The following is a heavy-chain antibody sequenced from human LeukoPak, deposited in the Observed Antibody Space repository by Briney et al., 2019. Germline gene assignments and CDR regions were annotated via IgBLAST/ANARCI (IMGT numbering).Heavy chain of an antibody. D-gene: IGHD4-17*01. CDR2: ISSSGSTI. J-gene: IGHJ1*01. Sequence: GGSLRLSCAASGLTFSSYEMNWVRQAPGKGLEWVSYISSSGSTIYYADSVKGRFTISRDNAKNSLYLQMNSLRAEDTAVYYCARDRTVTTPGYFQHWGQGTLVTVSS. CDR3: ARDRTVTTPGYFQH. CDR1: GLTFSSYE. V-gene: IGHV3-48*03.